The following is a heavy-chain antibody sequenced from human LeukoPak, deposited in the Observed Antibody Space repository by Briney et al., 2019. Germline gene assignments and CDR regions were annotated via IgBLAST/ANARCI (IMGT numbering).Heavy chain of an antibody. CDR2: IYHSGST. CDR3: ARGGFPRYGAFDI. D-gene: IGHD5-12*01. CDR1: GGSISSSNW. Sequence: PSETLSLTCAVSGGSISSSNWWSWVRQPPGKGLEWIGEIYHSGSTNYNPSLKSRVTISVDKSKNQFSLKLSSVTAADTAVYHCARGGFPRYGAFDIWDQGTMVTVSS. J-gene: IGHJ3*02. V-gene: IGHV4-4*02.